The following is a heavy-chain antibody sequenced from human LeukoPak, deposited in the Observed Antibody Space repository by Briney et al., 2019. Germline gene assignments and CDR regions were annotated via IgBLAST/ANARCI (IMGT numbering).Heavy chain of an antibody. Sequence: RGSLRLSCAASGFTFSSYSMNWVRQAPGQGLEWVSGISGSSRSTYYADSVKGRFTISRDNSKNTLYLQMNSLRAEDTAVYYCAKGDHSGSYYVGYFDYWGQGTLVTVSS. CDR3: AKGDHSGSYYVGYFDY. D-gene: IGHD1-26*01. CDR2: ISGSSRST. CDR1: GFTFSSYS. J-gene: IGHJ4*02. V-gene: IGHV3-23*01.